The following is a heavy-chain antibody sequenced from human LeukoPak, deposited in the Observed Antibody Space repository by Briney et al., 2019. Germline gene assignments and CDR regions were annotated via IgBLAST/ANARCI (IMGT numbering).Heavy chain of an antibody. V-gene: IGHV3-30-3*01. Sequence: PGGYLRLYCAASGFTFSSYAMHWVRQAPGKGLEGVAVISYDGSNKYYADSVKGRFTISRDNSKNTLYLQMNSLRAEDTAVYYCAREEEVAAAGTGYFDYWGQGTLVTVSS. CDR1: GFTFSSYA. D-gene: IGHD6-13*01. J-gene: IGHJ4*02. CDR3: AREEEVAAAGTGYFDY. CDR2: ISYDGSNK.